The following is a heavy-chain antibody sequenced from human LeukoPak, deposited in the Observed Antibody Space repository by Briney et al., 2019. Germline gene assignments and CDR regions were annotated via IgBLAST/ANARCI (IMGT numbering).Heavy chain of an antibody. J-gene: IGHJ4*02. Sequence: GGSLRLSCAASGFTFDGYGVTWVRQAPGKGLEWVSGINWNGATTTYADSVKGRFTISRDNAQNSLYLEMNSLRAEDTALYYCARKTYYDFWSGYLHWGQGTLVTVSS. V-gene: IGHV3-20*04. CDR2: INWNGATT. CDR1: GFTFDGYG. D-gene: IGHD3-3*01. CDR3: ARKTYYDFWSGYLH.